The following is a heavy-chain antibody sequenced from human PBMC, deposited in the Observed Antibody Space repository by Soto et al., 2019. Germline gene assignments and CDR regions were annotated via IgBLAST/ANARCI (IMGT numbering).Heavy chain of an antibody. CDR3: ARLTYYDFWSDHDY. J-gene: IGHJ4*02. CDR1: GGSVSSGSYY. Sequence: PSETLSLTCSVSGGSVSSGSYYWNWIRQPPGQALEWIGYVYYSGSTNYNLSLKSRVTVSVDRSKNQFSLMLSSVTAADTAVYYCARLTYYDFWSDHDYWGQGTPVTVSS. CDR2: VYYSGST. V-gene: IGHV4-61*01. D-gene: IGHD3-3*01.